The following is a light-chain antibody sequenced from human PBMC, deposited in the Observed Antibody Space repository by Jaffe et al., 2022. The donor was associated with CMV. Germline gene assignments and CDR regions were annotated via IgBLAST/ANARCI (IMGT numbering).Light chain of an antibody. J-gene: IGKJ1*01. Sequence: EILMTQSPATLSVSPGERATLSCRASQTVTTDLAWFQQKPGQAPRLLIFHASTRANETPARFSGSGSGTQFTLTISSLQAEDFAVYFCQQYFNWPQTFGQGTRVEMK. V-gene: IGKV3-15*01. CDR1: QTVTTD. CDR3: QQYFNWPQT. CDR2: HAS.